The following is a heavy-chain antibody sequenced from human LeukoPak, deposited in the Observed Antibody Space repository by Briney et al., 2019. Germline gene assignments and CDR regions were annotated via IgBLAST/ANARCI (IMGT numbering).Heavy chain of an antibody. J-gene: IGHJ1*01. CDR2: IIPIFGTA. D-gene: IGHD4-17*01. CDR3: ARGTTPEYFQH. V-gene: IGHV1-69*05. Sequence: SVKVSCKASGGTFSSCAISWVRQAPGQGLEWMGGIIPIFGTANYAQKFQGRVTITTDESTGTAYMELSSLRSEDTAVYYCARGTTPEYFQHWGQGTLVTVSS. CDR1: GGTFSSCA.